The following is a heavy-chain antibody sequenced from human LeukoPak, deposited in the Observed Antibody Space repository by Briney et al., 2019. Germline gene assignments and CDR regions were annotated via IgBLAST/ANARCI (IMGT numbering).Heavy chain of an antibody. Sequence: SETLSLTCAVYGGSFSGYYWSWIRQPPGKGLEWIGEINHSGSTNYNPSLKSRVTISVDTSKNQFSLKLSSVTAADTAMYYCARHEGWYSSSWYGVDYWGQGTLVTVSS. CDR1: GGSFSGYY. J-gene: IGHJ4*02. V-gene: IGHV4-34*01. CDR3: ARHEGWYSSSWYGVDY. D-gene: IGHD6-13*01. CDR2: INHSGST.